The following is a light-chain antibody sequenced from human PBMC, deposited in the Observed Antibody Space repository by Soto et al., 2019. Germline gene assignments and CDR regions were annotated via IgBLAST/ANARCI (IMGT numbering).Light chain of an antibody. V-gene: IGKV1-12*02. J-gene: IGKJ4*01. Sequence: DIQMTQSPSSVSASVGDRVTITCRASQGISSRLAWYQQKPGKAPNLLIYSASSLQSGVPSRFSGSGSETDFTLTIGSLQPEDFATYYCQQSNSFPFTFGGGTKVEIK. CDR2: SAS. CDR3: QQSNSFPFT. CDR1: QGISSR.